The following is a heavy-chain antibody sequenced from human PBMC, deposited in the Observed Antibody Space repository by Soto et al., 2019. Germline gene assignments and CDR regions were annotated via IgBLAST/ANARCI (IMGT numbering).Heavy chain of an antibody. CDR1: GGSISSGGYY. V-gene: IGHV4-31*03. Sequence: QVQLQESGPGLVKPSQTLSLTCTVSGGSISSGGYYWSWIRQHPGKGLEWIGYIYYSGSTYYNPSLKSRVTIAVDTSKNQFSLKLSSVTAADTAVYYCARKEEIGYYMDVWGKGTTVTVSS. CDR2: IYYSGST. CDR3: ARKEEIGYYMDV. J-gene: IGHJ6*03.